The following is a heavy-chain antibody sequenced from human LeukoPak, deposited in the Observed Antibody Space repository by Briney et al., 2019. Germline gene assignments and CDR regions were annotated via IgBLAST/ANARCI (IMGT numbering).Heavy chain of an antibody. D-gene: IGHD2/OR15-2a*01. CDR2: IYYSGST. V-gene: IGHV4-59*01. CDR3: ARGFVRYYYYMDV. Sequence: ASETLSLTCTVSGGSISSYYWSWIRQPPGKGLEWIGYIYYSGSTNYNPSLKSRVTISVDTSKNQFSLKLSSVTAADTAVYYCARGFVRYYYYMDVWGKGTTVTISS. CDR1: GGSISSYY. J-gene: IGHJ6*03.